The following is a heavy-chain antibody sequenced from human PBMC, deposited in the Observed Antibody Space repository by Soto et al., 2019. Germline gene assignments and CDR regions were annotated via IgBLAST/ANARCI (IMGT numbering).Heavy chain of an antibody. Sequence: QVQLVQSGAEVKKPGSSVKVSCKTSGGTFSTXTISWVRXAXGQGLEWMGRIIPIFGTAKYAQNFQGRVTITAEESTNTSYMELSSLRSEDTAVYFCARRLDYYESNXSRADDSFEIWGQGTMVTVSS. J-gene: IGHJ3*02. CDR1: GGTFSTXT. CDR3: ARRLDYYESNXSRADDSFEI. V-gene: IGHV1-69*18. D-gene: IGHD3-22*01. CDR2: IIPIFGTA.